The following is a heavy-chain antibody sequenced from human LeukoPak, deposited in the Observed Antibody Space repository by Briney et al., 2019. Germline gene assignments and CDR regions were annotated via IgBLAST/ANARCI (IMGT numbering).Heavy chain of an antibody. CDR2: IYPGDSYT. V-gene: IGHV5-51*01. CDR1: GSSFTSYW. CDR3: ARRSGSDALDI. Sequence: GASLQISCEGSGSSFTSYWIAWVRQLPGKGLEWMGIIYPGDSYTTYSPSFQGQVTISADKSISTAYLQWRSLKASDTAMYYCARRSGSDALDIWGEGTMVTVSS. J-gene: IGHJ3*02. D-gene: IGHD3-10*01.